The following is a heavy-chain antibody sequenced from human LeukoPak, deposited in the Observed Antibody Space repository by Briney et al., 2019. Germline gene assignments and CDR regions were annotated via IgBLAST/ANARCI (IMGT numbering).Heavy chain of an antibody. CDR2: IGIDSGNT. D-gene: IGHD1-1*01. CDR3: ARDHNYAFDN. CDR1: GFPFIEYS. J-gene: IGHJ4*02. V-gene: IGHV3-48*01. Sequence: QPGGSLRLSCPASGFPFIEYSMNWVRQVPGKGLEWISYIGIDSGNTKYADSVRGRFTISADKAKNSLYLQMNSLRVEDTAVYYCARDHNYAFDNWGQGTLVSVAS.